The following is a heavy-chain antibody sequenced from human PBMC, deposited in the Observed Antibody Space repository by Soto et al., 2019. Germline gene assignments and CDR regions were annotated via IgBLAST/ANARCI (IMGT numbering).Heavy chain of an antibody. J-gene: IGHJ5*02. V-gene: IGHV4-59*01. CDR3: ARYYDFWSGHNWFDP. D-gene: IGHD3-3*01. Sequence: QVQLQESGPGLVKPSETLSLTCTVSGGSISNYYWSWIRQPPGKGLEWIGYVSYSGSTDYNPSLKSQVTISIDTSKNQFSLKLISVTAADTAVYYCARYYDFWSGHNWFDPWGQGTLVTVSS. CDR1: GGSISNYY. CDR2: VSYSGST.